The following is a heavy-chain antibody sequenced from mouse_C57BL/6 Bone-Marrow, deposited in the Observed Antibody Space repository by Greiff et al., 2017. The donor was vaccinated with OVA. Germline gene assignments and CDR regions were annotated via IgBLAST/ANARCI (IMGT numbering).Heavy chain of an antibody. J-gene: IGHJ2*01. CDR1: GYTFTSYW. V-gene: IGHV1-64*01. CDR2: IHPNSGST. D-gene: IGHD1-1*01. Sequence: VQLQQPGAELVKPGASVKLSCKASGYTFTSYWMHWVKQRPGQGLEWIGMIHPNSGSTNYNEKFKSKATLTVDKSSSTAYMQLSSLTSDDSAVYCCARWDWDYGSSELFDDWGQGTTLTVSS. CDR3: ARWDWDYGSSELFDD.